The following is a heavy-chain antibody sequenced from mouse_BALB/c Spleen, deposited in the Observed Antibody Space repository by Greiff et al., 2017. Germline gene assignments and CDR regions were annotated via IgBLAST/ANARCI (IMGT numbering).Heavy chain of an antibody. V-gene: IGHV4-1*02. Sequence: EVQGVESGGGLVQPGGSLKLSCAASGFDFSRYWMSWVRQAPGKGLEWIGEINPDSSTINYTPSLKDKFIISRDNAKNTLYLQMSKVRSEDTALYYCARPYYGSRGYFDYWGQGTTLTVSS. J-gene: IGHJ2*01. D-gene: IGHD1-1*01. CDR2: INPDSSTI. CDR1: GFDFSRYW. CDR3: ARPYYGSRGYFDY.